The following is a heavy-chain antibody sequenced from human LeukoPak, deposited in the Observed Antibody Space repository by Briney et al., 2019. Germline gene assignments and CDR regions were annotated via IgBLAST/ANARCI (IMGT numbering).Heavy chain of an antibody. J-gene: IGHJ4*02. V-gene: IGHV1-69*13. Sequence: ASVKVSCKASGGTFSSYAISWVRQAPGQGLEWMGGIIPIFGTANYAQKFQGRVTITADESTSTAYMELSSLRSEDTAVYYCARGYYYDSSGYYELGYWGQGTLVTVSS. CDR2: IIPIFGTA. CDR3: ARGYYYDSSGYYELGY. D-gene: IGHD3-22*01. CDR1: GGTFSSYA.